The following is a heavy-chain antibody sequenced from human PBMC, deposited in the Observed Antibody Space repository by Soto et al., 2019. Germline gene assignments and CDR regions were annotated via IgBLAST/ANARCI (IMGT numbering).Heavy chain of an antibody. V-gene: IGHV2-5*02. Sequence: QITLKESGPPLVKPTQTLTLTCTFSGFSLNTGGVGVGWIRQSPGKALEWLALIYWDDDKRYSASLQSRLTITKDTSKNQVILTMTNMVTVDTATYFCARAQWFGDPFDYWGQGTLVTVSS. D-gene: IGHD3-10*01. J-gene: IGHJ4*02. CDR3: ARAQWFGDPFDY. CDR1: GFSLNTGGVG. CDR2: IYWDDDK.